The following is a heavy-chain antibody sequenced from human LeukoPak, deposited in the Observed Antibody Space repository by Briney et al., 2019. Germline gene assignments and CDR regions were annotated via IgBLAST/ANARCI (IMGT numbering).Heavy chain of an antibody. CDR1: GFTFSDYG. V-gene: IGHV3-30*02. CDR3: AKSVPAIRGEIDY. J-gene: IGHJ4*02. D-gene: IGHD3-10*01. CDR2: IRYDGSNE. Sequence: PGGSLRLSCAASGFTFSDYGMHWVRQAPGKGLEWVAFIRYDGSNENYADSVKGRFTISRDNSKNTLYLQMNSLRAEHTAVYYCAKSVPAIRGEIDYWGQGTLVTGSS.